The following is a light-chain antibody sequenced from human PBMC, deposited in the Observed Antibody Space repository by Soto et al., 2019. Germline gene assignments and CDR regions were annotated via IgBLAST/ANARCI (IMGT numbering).Light chain of an antibody. V-gene: IGLV1-40*01. Sequence: QSVLTQPPSVSGAPGLRVTISCTGSSPNIGAGYDVHRCQQLPGTATKRLLCGNTNRPAGVPHRFSGSRSGTSAYLAITGLQAEDDGDYDRQSYDSSLSGSSVFGAGTQVTVL. CDR3: QSYDSSLSGSSV. CDR2: GNT. J-gene: IGLJ1*01. CDR1: SPNIGAGYD.